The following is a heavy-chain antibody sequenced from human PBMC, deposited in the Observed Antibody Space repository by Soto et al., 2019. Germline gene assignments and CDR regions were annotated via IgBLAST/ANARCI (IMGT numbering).Heavy chain of an antibody. J-gene: IGHJ4*02. D-gene: IGHD3-3*01. Sequence: PSETLSLTCTVSGGSISSGCYYWSWIRQHPGKGLEWIGYIYYSGSTYYNPSLKNRVTISVDTSKNQFSLKLSSVTAADTAVYYCARGDVRITIFGVVQSPSLSFDYWGQGTLVTVSS. CDR3: ARGDVRITIFGVVQSPSLSFDY. CDR1: GGSISSGCYY. CDR2: IYYSGST. V-gene: IGHV4-31*03.